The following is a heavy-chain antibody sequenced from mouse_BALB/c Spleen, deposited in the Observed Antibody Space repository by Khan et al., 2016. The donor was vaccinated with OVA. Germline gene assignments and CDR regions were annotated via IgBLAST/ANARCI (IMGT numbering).Heavy chain of an antibody. CDR3: TRGGYGSPFAY. V-gene: IGHV1S81*02. D-gene: IGHD1-1*01. CDR2: INPSNGGT. CDR1: GYTFTSYY. J-gene: IGHJ3*01. Sequence: VQLQQSGAELVKPGASVKLSCKASGYTFTSYYMYWVKQRPGQGLEWIGEINPSNGGTNVNEKFMSKATLTVDKSSSTADMEVSSLTSEDAAVYYCTRGGYGSPFAYWGQGTLVTVSA.